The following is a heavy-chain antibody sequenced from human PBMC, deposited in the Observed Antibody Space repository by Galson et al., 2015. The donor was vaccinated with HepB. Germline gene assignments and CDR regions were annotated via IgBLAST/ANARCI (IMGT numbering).Heavy chain of an antibody. Sequence: SVKVSCKASGYTFTSYGMHWVRQAPGQRLEWMGWISVGNGYTKYSQKFQGRVTITRDTSASTAYMELSSLRSEDTAVFYCARHLYYDTTGYYEGYFDYWGQGTPVTVSS. CDR2: ISVGNGYT. D-gene: IGHD3-22*01. CDR3: ARHLYYDTTGYYEGYFDY. V-gene: IGHV1-3*01. CDR1: GYTFTSYG. J-gene: IGHJ4*02.